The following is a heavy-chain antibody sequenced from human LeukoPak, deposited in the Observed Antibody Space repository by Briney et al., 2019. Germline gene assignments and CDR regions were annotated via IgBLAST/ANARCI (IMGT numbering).Heavy chain of an antibody. CDR2: IYHSGST. D-gene: IGHD4-17*01. CDR3: ARVEYGDYVQYYYYMDV. Sequence: KPSETLSLTCTVSGYSISSGYYWGWIRPPPGKGLEWIGSIYHSGSTYYNPSLKSRVTISVDTSKNQFSLKLSSVTAADTAVYYCARVEYGDYVQYYYYMDVWGKGTTVTVSS. CDR1: GYSISSGYY. J-gene: IGHJ6*03. V-gene: IGHV4-38-2*02.